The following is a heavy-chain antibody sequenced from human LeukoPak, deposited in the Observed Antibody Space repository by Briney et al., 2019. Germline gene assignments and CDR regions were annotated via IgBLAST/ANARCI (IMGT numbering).Heavy chain of an antibody. D-gene: IGHD4-23*01. Sequence: GGSLRLSCAASGFTFSSYWMSWVRQAPGKGLEWVSSISSSSSYIYYADSVKGRFTISRDNAKNSLYLQMNSLRAEDTAVYYCARDRNGGIDYWGQGTLVTVSS. CDR3: ARDRNGGIDY. V-gene: IGHV3-21*01. CDR2: ISSSSSYI. CDR1: GFTFSSYW. J-gene: IGHJ4*02.